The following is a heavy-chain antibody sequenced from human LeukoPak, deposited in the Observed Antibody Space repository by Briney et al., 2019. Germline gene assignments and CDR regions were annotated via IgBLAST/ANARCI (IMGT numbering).Heavy chain of an antibody. CDR2: ISGRSGST. J-gene: IGHJ4*02. D-gene: IGHD3-9*01. Sequence: GGSLRLSCAASGFIFSNYAMYWVRQAPGKGLEWVSAISGRSGSTYYADSGKGRFTISRDSSKNTLYLQMNSLRADDTAVYYCAKWGDYDVLTGYYVSDFWGQGTLVTVSS. CDR3: AKWGDYDVLTGYYVSDF. CDR1: GFIFSNYA. V-gene: IGHV3-23*01.